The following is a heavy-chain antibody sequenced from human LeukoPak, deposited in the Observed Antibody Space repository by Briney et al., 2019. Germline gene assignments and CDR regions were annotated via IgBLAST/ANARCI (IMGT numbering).Heavy chain of an antibody. CDR1: GYTFTAQY. V-gene: IGHV1-2*02. D-gene: IGHD2-21*01. J-gene: IGHJ4*02. CDR3: ASYPRSIPTPPFDY. Sequence: GASVKVSCKXSGYTFTAQYMHWVLQAPGQGLEWMGRINPNNGDTKYAQSFLGRVTMTRDTSTTTAYMELSSLRSDDTTVYFCASYPRSIPTPPFDYWGQGTLVTVSS. CDR2: INPNNGDT.